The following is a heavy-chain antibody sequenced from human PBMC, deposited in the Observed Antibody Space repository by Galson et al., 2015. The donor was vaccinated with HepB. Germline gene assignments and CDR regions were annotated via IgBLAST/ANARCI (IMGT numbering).Heavy chain of an antibody. CDR1: GYTFTSYA. D-gene: IGHD3-22*01. CDR3: ARVAPYYYDSSGYSSGAFDI. V-gene: IGHV1-3*01. CDR2: INAGNGNT. J-gene: IGHJ3*02. Sequence: SVKVSCKASGYTFTSYAMHWVRQAPGQRLEWMGWINAGNGNTKYSQKFQGRVTITRDTSASTAYMELSSLRSEDTAVYYCARVAPYYYDSSGYSSGAFDIWGQGTMVTVSS.